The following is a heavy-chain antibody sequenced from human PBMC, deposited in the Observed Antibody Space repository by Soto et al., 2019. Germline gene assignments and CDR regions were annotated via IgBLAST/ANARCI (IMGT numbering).Heavy chain of an antibody. CDR1: GDSISSDDYY. CDR2: IYYTGST. V-gene: IGHV4-30-4*02. J-gene: IGHJ6*02. D-gene: IGHD4-17*01. Sequence: SETLSLTCTVSGDSISSDDYYWSWIRQPPGKGLEWIGHIYYTGSTYYNPPLKSRLTMSIDTSQNQFSLHLTSVIAADSASYFCARATTVTSSFFFYGLDVWGQGTTVTVSS. CDR3: ARATTVTSSFFFYGLDV.